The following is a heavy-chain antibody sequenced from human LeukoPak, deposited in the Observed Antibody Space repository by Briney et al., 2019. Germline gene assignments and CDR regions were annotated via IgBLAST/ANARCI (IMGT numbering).Heavy chain of an antibody. CDR2: ISGSGGST. CDR1: GFTFSSYA. Sequence: GGSLRLSCAASGFTFSSYAMSWVRQAPGKGLEWVPAISGSGGSTYYADSVKGRFTISRDNSKNTLYLQMNSLRAEDTAVYYCAKEGDSSLILWFDPWGQGTLVTVSA. V-gene: IGHV3-23*01. D-gene: IGHD6-13*01. J-gene: IGHJ5*02. CDR3: AKEGDSSLILWFDP.